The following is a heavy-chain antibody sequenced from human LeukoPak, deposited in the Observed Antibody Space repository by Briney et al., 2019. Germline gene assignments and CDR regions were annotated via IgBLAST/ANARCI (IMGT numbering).Heavy chain of an antibody. Sequence: PGGSLRLSCAASGFTFSNYGMSWVRQAPGKGLEWVSAISGSGFNTYYADSVKGRFTISRDNAKNTLYLQMNSLRAEDTAVYYCARNQIAVATDWGQGTLVTVSS. D-gene: IGHD6-19*01. V-gene: IGHV3-23*01. CDR1: GFTFSNYG. J-gene: IGHJ1*01. CDR3: ARNQIAVATD. CDR2: ISGSGFNT.